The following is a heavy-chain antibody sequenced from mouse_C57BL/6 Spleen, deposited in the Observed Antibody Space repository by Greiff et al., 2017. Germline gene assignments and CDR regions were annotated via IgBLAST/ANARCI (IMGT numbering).Heavy chain of an antibody. D-gene: IGHD2-4*01. CDR1: GYTFTDHT. CDR2: IYPRDGST. V-gene: IGHV1-78*01. Sequence: QVQLQQSDAELVKPGASVKISCKVSGYTFTDHTIHWMKQRPEQGLEWIGYIYPRDGSTKYNEKFKGKATLAADKSSRTAYLQLNSLTSEDSAVYFCAIYGNYDYDSAWFAYQGQGTLVTVSA. CDR3: AIYGNYDYDSAWFAY. J-gene: IGHJ3*01.